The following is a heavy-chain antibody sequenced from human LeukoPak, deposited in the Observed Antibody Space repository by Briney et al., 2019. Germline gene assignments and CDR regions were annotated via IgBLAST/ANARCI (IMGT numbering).Heavy chain of an antibody. Sequence: SETLSLTCAVYGGSFSGYYWSWIRQPPGKGLEWIGEINHSGSTNYNPSLKSRVTISVDTSKNQFSLKLSSVTAADTAVYYCARHLPTVVTWENAFGIWGQGTMVTVSS. J-gene: IGHJ3*02. D-gene: IGHD4-23*01. CDR2: INHSGST. CDR3: ARHLPTVVTWENAFGI. V-gene: IGHV4-34*01. CDR1: GGSFSGYY.